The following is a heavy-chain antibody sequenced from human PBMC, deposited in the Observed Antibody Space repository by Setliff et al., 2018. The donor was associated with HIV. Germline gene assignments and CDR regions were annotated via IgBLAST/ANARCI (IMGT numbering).Heavy chain of an antibody. D-gene: IGHD4-4*01. CDR3: ARDSGDDYSDYYYYGMDV. CDR2: INAGNGDT. Sequence: ASVQVSCKASGYTFTNYAMHWVRQAPGQRLEWMGWINAGNGDTKYSQKFQGRVTFTRDTSASTAYMELSSLRSEDTALYYCARDSGDDYSDYYYYGMDVWGQGTTVTVSS. V-gene: IGHV1-3*01. CDR1: GYTFTNYA. J-gene: IGHJ6*02.